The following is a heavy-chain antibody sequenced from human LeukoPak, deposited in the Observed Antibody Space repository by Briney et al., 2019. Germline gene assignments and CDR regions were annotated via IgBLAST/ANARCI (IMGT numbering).Heavy chain of an antibody. Sequence: GGSLRLSCAASGFAFSHYDMTWVRQAPGKGLEWVSYIRSSGSTTFYTDSVKGRFTISRDNAKSSLYLQMNSLRAEDTAVYYCVAAAGSFDYWGQGTLVTVSS. V-gene: IGHV3-48*03. D-gene: IGHD6-13*01. J-gene: IGHJ4*02. CDR1: GFAFSHYD. CDR3: VAAAGSFDY. CDR2: IRSSGSTT.